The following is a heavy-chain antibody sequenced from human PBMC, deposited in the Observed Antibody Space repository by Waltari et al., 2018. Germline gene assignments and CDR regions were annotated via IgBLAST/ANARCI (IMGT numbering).Heavy chain of an antibody. CDR1: GLTFSSYW. J-gene: IGHJ4*02. Sequence: EVQLVESGGGLVQPGGSVRLSCAASGLTFSSYWVHWVRQAPGKGLVWVSRINSDGSSITYADFVKGRFSMSRDKAKNTLYLQMDSLRAEDTAVYYCVLPDRSSWAHFDYWGQGTLVTVSS. D-gene: IGHD6-13*01. CDR2: INSDGSSI. V-gene: IGHV3-74*03. CDR3: VLPDRSSWAHFDY.